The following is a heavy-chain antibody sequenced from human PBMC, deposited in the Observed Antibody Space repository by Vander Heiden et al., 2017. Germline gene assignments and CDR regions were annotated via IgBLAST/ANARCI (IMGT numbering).Heavy chain of an antibody. D-gene: IGHD1-1*01. CDR2: IYYDGTKK. J-gene: IGHJ6*02. CDR1: GFSFSNHG. CDR3: ASETCISGNCNSGGMDV. Sequence: GFSFSNHGMYWVRQAPGKGLEWVAVIYYDGTKKYYAESVRGRFTISRDNSKNTLYLQMISLRAEDTAVYYCASETCISGNCNSGGMDVWGQGTTVTVS. V-gene: IGHV3-33*01.